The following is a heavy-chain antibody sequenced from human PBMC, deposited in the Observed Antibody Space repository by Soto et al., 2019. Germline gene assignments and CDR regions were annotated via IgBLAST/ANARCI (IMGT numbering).Heavy chain of an antibody. CDR3: ARDTADIVVVVAATPQYFDY. CDR1: GFTFSSYG. D-gene: IGHD2-15*01. Sequence: GGSLRLSCAASGFTFSSYGMHWVRQAPGKGLEWVAVIWYDGSNKYYADSVTGRSTISRDNSTNTLYLQINRLRAADTAVYYCARDTADIVVVVAATPQYFDYWGQGTLVTVSS. V-gene: IGHV3-33*01. CDR2: IWYDGSNK. J-gene: IGHJ4*02.